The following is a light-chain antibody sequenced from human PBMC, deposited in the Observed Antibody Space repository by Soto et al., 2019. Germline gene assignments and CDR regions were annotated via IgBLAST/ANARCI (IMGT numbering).Light chain of an antibody. CDR1: SSDVGGYNY. CDR3: SSYTSSSTVL. Sequence: QSVLTQPASVSGSPGQSISISCTGSSSDVGGYNYVSWYQHHPGKAPKLMIYDVSNRPSGVSNRFSGSRSGNTASLTISGLQADAEADYYCSSYTSSSTVLFGGGTKLTVL. CDR2: DVS. J-gene: IGLJ2*01. V-gene: IGLV2-14*03.